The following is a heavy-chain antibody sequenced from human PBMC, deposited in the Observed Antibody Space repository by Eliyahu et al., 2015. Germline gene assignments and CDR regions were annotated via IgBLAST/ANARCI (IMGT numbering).Heavy chain of an antibody. Sequence: QLQLQESGPGLVKPSETLSLTCTVSGGXIXSXSYYWGWIRQPPGKGLEWLGSIFYSGSTNYNPSLKSRVTISVDTSKNQFSLKLRSVTAADTAVYYCARRSNYVEAQNWFDPWGQGTLVTVSS. V-gene: IGHV4-39*01. CDR2: IFYSGST. CDR1: GGXIXSXSYY. CDR3: ARRSNYVEAQNWFDP. J-gene: IGHJ5*02. D-gene: IGHD3-10*01.